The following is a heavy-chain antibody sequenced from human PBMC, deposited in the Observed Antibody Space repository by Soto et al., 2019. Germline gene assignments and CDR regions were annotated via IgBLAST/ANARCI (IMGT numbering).Heavy chain of an antibody. CDR1: GGSISSSSYY. Sequence: SETLSLTCTVSGGSISSSSYYWGWIRQPPGKGLEWIGSIYYSGSTYYNPSLKSRVTISVDTSKNQFSLKLSSVTAADTAVYYCARPMSFDSSSWGNWFDPWGQGTLVTVSS. V-gene: IGHV4-39*01. J-gene: IGHJ5*02. CDR2: IYYSGST. D-gene: IGHD6-13*01. CDR3: ARPMSFDSSSWGNWFDP.